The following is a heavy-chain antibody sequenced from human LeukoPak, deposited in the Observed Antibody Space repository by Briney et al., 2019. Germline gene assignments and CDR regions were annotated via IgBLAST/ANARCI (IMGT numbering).Heavy chain of an antibody. V-gene: IGHV3-23*01. D-gene: IGHD6-19*01. Sequence: GGFMRLSCAGSRFPFSSYAMGWVRQAPGKGLEWVSGIRGRGGSTEYADSVKGRFTISRDNTKNTLFLQMNSLTVEDTAVYYCTRAGRLGYSSAWVASPRIYHYKDAWGKGTTVIVSS. CDR2: IRGRGGST. J-gene: IGHJ6*03. CDR1: RFPFSSYA. CDR3: TRAGRLGYSSAWVASPRIYHYKDA.